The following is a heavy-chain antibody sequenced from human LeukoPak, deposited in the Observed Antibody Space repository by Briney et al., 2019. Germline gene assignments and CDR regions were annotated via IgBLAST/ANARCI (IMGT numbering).Heavy chain of an antibody. Sequence: GGSLRLSCAASGFTFSSYSMNWVRQAPGKGLEWVSSISSSSSYIYYADSVKGRFTISRDNAKNSLYLQMNSLRAEDTAVYYCARDRGITMVRETDYWGQGTLVIVSS. CDR1: GFTFSSYS. D-gene: IGHD3-10*01. J-gene: IGHJ4*02. CDR3: ARDRGITMVRETDY. V-gene: IGHV3-21*01. CDR2: ISSSSSYI.